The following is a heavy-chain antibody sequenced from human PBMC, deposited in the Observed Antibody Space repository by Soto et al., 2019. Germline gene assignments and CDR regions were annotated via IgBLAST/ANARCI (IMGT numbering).Heavy chain of an antibody. CDR3: ARDLGWFFGVVIPTYLFDF. CDR1: GYTFTSYD. CDR2: MNPNSGNT. J-gene: IGHJ5*01. D-gene: IGHD3-3*01. V-gene: IGHV1-8*01. Sequence: ASVKVSCKASGYTFTSYDINWVRQATGQGLEWMGWMNPNSGNTGYAQKFQGRVTMTRNTSISTAYMELSRLRSDDTAVYYCARDLGWFFGVVIPTYLFDFWGQGSLVTGSS.